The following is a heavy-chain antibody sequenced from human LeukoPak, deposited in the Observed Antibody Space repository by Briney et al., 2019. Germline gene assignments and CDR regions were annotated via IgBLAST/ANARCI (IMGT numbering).Heavy chain of an antibody. CDR1: GFTFSSYA. V-gene: IGHV3-23*01. D-gene: IGHD6-19*01. CDR2: ISGSGGST. J-gene: IGHJ4*02. Sequence: GGSLRLSCAASGFTFSSYAMSWVRQAPGKGLEWVSAISGSGGSTYYADSVKGRFTISRDNSKNTLYLQMNSLRAEDTAVYYCAKASFHPGYSSGWALYMGCYFDYWGQGTLVTVSS. CDR3: AKASFHPGYSSGWALYMGCYFDY.